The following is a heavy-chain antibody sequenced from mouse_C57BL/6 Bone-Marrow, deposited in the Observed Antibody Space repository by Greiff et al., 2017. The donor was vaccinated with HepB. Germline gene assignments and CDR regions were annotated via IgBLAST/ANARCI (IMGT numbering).Heavy chain of an antibody. CDR2: IDPENGDT. J-gene: IGHJ2*01. CDR1: GFNIKDDY. Sequence: VQLQQSGAELVRPGASVKLSCTASGFNIKDDYMHWVKQRPEQGLEWIGWIDPENGDTEYASKFQGKATIPADTSSNTAYLQLSSLTSEDTAVYYCTTGGFFDYWGQGTTLTVSS. V-gene: IGHV14-4*01. CDR3: TTGGFFDY.